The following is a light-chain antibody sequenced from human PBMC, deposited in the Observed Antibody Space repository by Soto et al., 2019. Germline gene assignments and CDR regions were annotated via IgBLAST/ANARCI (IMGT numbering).Light chain of an antibody. CDR3: QQYYSIPWT. Sequence: DIVMTQTPDSLAVSLGERATINCKSSQSVLYNSNNDSYLTWYQQKPGQSPKVLLYWASIRESGVPDRFSGSGSGTDFTLTISSLQAEDVAVYYCQQYYSIPWTLGKGTKVEIK. J-gene: IGKJ1*01. V-gene: IGKV4-1*01. CDR1: QSVLYNSNNDSY. CDR2: WAS.